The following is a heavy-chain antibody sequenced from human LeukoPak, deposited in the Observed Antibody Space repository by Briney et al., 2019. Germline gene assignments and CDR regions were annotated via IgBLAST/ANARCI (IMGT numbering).Heavy chain of an antibody. J-gene: IGHJ5*02. CDR1: GGSISSSSYY. CDR3: ARVGGGYSGYDYGGWFDP. Sequence: PSETLSLTCTVSGGSISSSSYYWGWIRQPPGKGLEWIGSIYYSVSTYDNPSLKSRVTISVDTSKNQFSLKLSSVTAADTAVYYCARVGGGYSGYDYGGWFDPWGQGTLVTVSS. V-gene: IGHV4-39*07. D-gene: IGHD5-12*01. CDR2: IYYSVST.